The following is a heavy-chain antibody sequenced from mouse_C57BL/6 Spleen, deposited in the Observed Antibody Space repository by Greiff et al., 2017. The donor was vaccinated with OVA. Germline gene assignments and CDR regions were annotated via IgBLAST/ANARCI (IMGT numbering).Heavy chain of an antibody. CDR3: ARYGGDSFDY. CDR1: GFTFNDYY. V-gene: IGHV7-3*01. J-gene: IGHJ2*01. Sequence: EVKLMESGGGLVQPGGSLSLSCAASGFTFNDYYMSWVRQPPGKALEWLGFIRNKDNGYTTEYSVSGKGRFTISRDNSQSILYLQMNALRAEDSATYYCARYGGDSFDYWGQGTTLTVSS. CDR2: IRNKDNGYTT.